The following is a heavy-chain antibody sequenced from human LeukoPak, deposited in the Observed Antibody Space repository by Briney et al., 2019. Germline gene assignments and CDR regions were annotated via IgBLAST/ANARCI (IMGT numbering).Heavy chain of an antibody. Sequence: PSETLSLTCTVSGGSISGYYWSWIRQPPGKGLEWIGYIYYSGSTTYNPSLKSRVTVSVDTSKNQLSLRVSSVTAADTAVYYCARHRSSGDDYWGQGTLVTVSS. CDR2: IYYSGST. J-gene: IGHJ4*02. D-gene: IGHD6-25*01. CDR1: GGSISGYY. CDR3: ARHRSSGDDY. V-gene: IGHV4-59*08.